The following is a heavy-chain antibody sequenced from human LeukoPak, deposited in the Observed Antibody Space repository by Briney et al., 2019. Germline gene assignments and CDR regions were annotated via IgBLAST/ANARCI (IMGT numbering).Heavy chain of an antibody. Sequence: GGSLRLSCAASGLTVSSNYMSWVRQAPGKGLEWVSVIYSGGSTYYADSVKGRFTISRDNSKNTLYLQMNSLRAEDTAVYYCARDEEERGDAFDIWGQGTMVTVSS. CDR2: IYSGGST. J-gene: IGHJ3*02. V-gene: IGHV3-66*01. CDR3: ARDEEERGDAFDI. CDR1: GLTVSSNY. D-gene: IGHD3-16*01.